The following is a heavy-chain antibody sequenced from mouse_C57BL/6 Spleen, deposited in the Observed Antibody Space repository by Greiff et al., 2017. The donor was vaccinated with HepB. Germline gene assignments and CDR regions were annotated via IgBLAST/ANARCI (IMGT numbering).Heavy chain of an antibody. CDR2: IWSGGST. J-gene: IGHJ4*01. CDR3: ARRRGGSYYGSSYEVYAMDY. Sequence: QVQLQQSGPGLVQPSQSLSITCTVSGFSLTSYGVHWVRQSPGKGLEWLGVIWSGGSTDYNAAFISRLSISKDNSKSQVFFKMNSLQADDTAIYYCARRRGGSYYGSSYEVYAMDYWGQGTSVTVSS. V-gene: IGHV2-2*01. D-gene: IGHD1-1*01. CDR1: GFSLTSYG.